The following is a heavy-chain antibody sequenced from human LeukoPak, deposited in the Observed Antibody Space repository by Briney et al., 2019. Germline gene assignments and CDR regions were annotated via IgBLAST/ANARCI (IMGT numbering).Heavy chain of an antibody. CDR1: GGSFGGYY. V-gene: IGHV4-34*01. D-gene: IGHD3-9*01. CDR3: ARGGLRYFDWSADAFDI. CDR2: INHSGST. J-gene: IGHJ3*02. Sequence: SETLSLTCAVYGGSFGGYYWSWIRQPPGKGLEWIGEINHSGSTNYNPSLKSRVTISVDTSKNQFSLKLSSVTAADTAVYYCARGGLRYFDWSADAFDIWGQGTMVTVSS.